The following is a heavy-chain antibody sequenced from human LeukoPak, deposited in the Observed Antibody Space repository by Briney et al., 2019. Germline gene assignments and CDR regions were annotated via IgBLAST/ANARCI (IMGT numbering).Heavy chain of an antibody. Sequence: ASVKVSCRASGYTFTSYYMHWVRQAPGQGLEWMGWINPNSGGTNYAQKFQGRVTMTRDTSISTAYMELSRLRSDDTAVYYCASMVPGYYYDPNDAFDIWGQGTMVTVSS. D-gene: IGHD3-22*01. CDR1: GYTFTSYY. CDR3: ASMVPGYYYDPNDAFDI. V-gene: IGHV1-2*02. CDR2: INPNSGGT. J-gene: IGHJ3*02.